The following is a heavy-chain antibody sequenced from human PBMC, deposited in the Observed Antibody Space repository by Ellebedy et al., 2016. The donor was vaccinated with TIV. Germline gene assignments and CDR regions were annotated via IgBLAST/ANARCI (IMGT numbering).Heavy chain of an antibody. J-gene: IGHJ4*02. CDR2: ISSSDNTI. CDR3: ARQTSGWDFDY. D-gene: IGHD6-19*01. CDR1: GFTFSTYE. V-gene: IGHV3-48*03. Sequence: PGGSLRLSCAVSGFTFSTYEMNWVRQAQGKGLEWVSYISSSDNTIYYADSVKGRFTISRDNAKNLLYLQMNSLRAEDTAVYYCARQTSGWDFDYWGQGTLVTVS.